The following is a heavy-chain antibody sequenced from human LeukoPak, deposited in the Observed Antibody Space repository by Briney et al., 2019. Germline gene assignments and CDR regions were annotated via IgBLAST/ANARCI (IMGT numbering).Heavy chain of an antibody. Sequence: GGSLRLSCAASEFSVGSNYMTWVRQAPGKGLEWVSLIYSGGSTYYADSVKGRFTISRDNARTSLYLQMNSLRAEDTAVYYCARDYRARLDYWGQGTLVTVSS. V-gene: IGHV3-66*01. J-gene: IGHJ4*02. CDR1: EFSVGSNY. CDR2: IYSGGST. CDR3: ARDYRARLDY.